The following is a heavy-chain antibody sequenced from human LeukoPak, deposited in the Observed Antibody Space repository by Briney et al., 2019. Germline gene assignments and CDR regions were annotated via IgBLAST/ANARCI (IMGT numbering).Heavy chain of an antibody. Sequence: ASVKVSCKASGGTFSSYAISWVRQAPGQGLEWMGGIIPIFGTANYAQKFQGRVTITADESTSTAFMELSSLRSEDTAVYYCAREIAVAALSDWGQGTLVTVSS. J-gene: IGHJ4*02. D-gene: IGHD6-19*01. CDR1: GGTFSSYA. CDR2: IIPIFGTA. V-gene: IGHV1-69*13. CDR3: AREIAVAALSD.